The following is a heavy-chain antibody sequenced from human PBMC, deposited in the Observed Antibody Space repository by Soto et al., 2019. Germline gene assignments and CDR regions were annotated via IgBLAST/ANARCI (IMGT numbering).Heavy chain of an antibody. CDR1: GFTFSSYG. V-gene: IGHV3-33*01. Sequence: QVQLVESGGGVVQPGRSLRLSCAASGFTFSSYGMHWVRQAPGKGLEWVAVIWYDGSNKYYADSVKGRFTISRDNSKNTLYLQMNSLRAEDTAVYYCARDLQPYDFWSGYYGSNGYWGQGTLVTVSS. CDR2: IWYDGSNK. J-gene: IGHJ4*02. CDR3: ARDLQPYDFWSGYYGSNGY. D-gene: IGHD3-3*01.